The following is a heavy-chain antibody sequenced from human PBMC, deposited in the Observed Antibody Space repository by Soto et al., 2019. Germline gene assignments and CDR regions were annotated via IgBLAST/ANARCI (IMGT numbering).Heavy chain of an antibody. CDR1: GGSISSGDYY. V-gene: IGHV4-30-4*01. Sequence: SETLSLTCTVSGGSISSGDYYWSWIRQPPGKGLEWIGYIYYSGSTYYNPSLKSRVTISVDTSKNQFSLKLSSVTAADTAVYYCARDRGDSTPATDYWGQGTLVTVSS. D-gene: IGHD3-22*01. CDR2: IYYSGST. CDR3: ARDRGDSTPATDY. J-gene: IGHJ4*02.